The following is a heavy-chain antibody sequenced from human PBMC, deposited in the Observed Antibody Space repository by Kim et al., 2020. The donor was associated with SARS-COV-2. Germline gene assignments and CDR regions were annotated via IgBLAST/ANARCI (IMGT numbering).Heavy chain of an antibody. J-gene: IGHJ1*01. CDR2: IKSKTDGGTT. CDR3: TTDRLGGRYFDWLLSPLDFQH. V-gene: IGHV3-15*01. Sequence: GGSLRLSCAASGFTFSNAWMSWVRQAPGKGLEWVGRIKSKTDGGTTDYAAPVKGRFTISRDDSKNTLYLQMNSLKTEDTAVYYCTTDRLGGRYFDWLLSPLDFQHWGQGTLVTVSS. CDR1: GFTFSNAW. D-gene: IGHD3-9*01.